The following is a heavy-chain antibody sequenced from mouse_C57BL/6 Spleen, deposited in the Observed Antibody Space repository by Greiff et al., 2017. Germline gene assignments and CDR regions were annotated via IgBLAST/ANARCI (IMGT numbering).Heavy chain of an antibody. Sequence: EVKVVESGGGLVKPGGSLKLSCAASGFTFSDYGMHWVRQAPEKGLEWVAYISSGSSTIYYADTVKGRFTISRDNAKNTLFLQMTSLRSEDMAMYYCAREFITTVVHWYFDVWGTGTTVTVSS. CDR2: ISSGSSTI. CDR3: AREFITTVVHWYFDV. V-gene: IGHV5-17*01. J-gene: IGHJ1*03. CDR1: GFTFSDYG. D-gene: IGHD1-1*01.